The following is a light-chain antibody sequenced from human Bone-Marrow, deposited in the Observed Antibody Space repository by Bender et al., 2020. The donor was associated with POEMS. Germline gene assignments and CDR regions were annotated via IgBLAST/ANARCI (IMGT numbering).Light chain of an antibody. Sequence: QSVVTQPPSLSEAPRQRVTISCSGSSSNIGNHGVNWYQQLPGEAPKLLIYYDDLLTPGVSDRFSASKSGTSASLAISELQSEGEARYYGSAWDDRLSGWVFGGGTKLTGL. J-gene: IGLJ3*02. V-gene: IGLV1-36*01. CDR3: SAWDDRLSGWV. CDR1: SSNIGNHG. CDR2: YDD.